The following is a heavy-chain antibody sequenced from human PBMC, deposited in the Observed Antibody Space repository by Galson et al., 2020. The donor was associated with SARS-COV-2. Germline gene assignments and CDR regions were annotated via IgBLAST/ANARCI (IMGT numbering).Heavy chain of an antibody. CDR2: IRGSGGGT. V-gene: IGHV3-23*01. CDR1: GLTFSNFG. D-gene: IGHD6-19*01. CDR3: AQGRGVAETRPDS. J-gene: IGHJ4*02. Sequence: GESLKISCRDSGLTFSNFGMSWVRQAPGRGLEWVSAIRGSGGGTFYADSVRGRFTISRDISKNTLYLQMDSLRLEDTAVYYCAQGRGVAETRPDSWGQGTLVTVSS.